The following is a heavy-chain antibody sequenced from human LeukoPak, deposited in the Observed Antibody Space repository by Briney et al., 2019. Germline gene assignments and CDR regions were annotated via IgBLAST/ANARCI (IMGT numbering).Heavy chain of an antibody. CDR1: GFTFSSSW. V-gene: IGHV3-7*02. CDR2: IKQDGSDK. D-gene: IGHD6-19*01. J-gene: IGHJ4*02. Sequence: GGSLRLSCAASGFTFSSSWMSWVRQAPGKGLEWVANIKQDGSDKYYVDSVKGRFTISRDNAKNSLYLQMNSLRAEDTAVYYCATRRPYSSGGHIDYWGQGTLVTVSS. CDR3: ATRRPYSSGGHIDY.